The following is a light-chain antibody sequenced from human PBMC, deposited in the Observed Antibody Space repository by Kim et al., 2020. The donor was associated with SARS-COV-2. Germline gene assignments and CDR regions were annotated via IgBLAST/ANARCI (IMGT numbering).Light chain of an antibody. CDR2: DAN. CDR1: RSSIAISN. Sequence: KADTISVTRSRSSIAISNVHWYQQRPGIAPSPVIYDANERPSGVPDRFSGSIDSSSNTASLTISGLRTEDEADYYCQSYDSSKDCVFGGGTQLTVL. J-gene: IGLJ3*02. CDR3: QSYDSSKDCV. V-gene: IGLV6-57*03.